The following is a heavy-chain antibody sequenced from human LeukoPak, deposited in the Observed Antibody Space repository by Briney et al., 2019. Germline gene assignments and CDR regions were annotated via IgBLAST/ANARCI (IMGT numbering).Heavy chain of an antibody. V-gene: IGHV4-34*01. CDR1: GGSFIGYY. CDR3: ARDDYGAHIDY. CDR2: INHSGST. Sequence: SEALSLPCAVYGGSFIGYYWSWIRQPPGKGLEWIGEINHSGSTNYNPSLKSRVTISVDTSKNQFSLKLSSVTAADTAVYYCARDDYGAHIDYWGQGTLVTVSS. J-gene: IGHJ4*02. D-gene: IGHD4-17*01.